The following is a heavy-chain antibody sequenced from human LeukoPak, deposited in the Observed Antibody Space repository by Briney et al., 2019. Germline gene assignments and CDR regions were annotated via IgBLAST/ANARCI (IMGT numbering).Heavy chain of an antibody. CDR1: GFTFSNAW. D-gene: IGHD4-17*01. V-gene: IGHV3-15*01. Sequence: GGSLRLSCAASGFTFSNAWMSWVRQAPGKGLEWVGRIKSKTDGGTTDYAAPVKGRFTISRDDSKNTLYLQMNSLKTEDTAVYYCTTDEPERWDYGDYAWEGYWGQGTLVTVSS. CDR2: IKSKTDGGTT. J-gene: IGHJ4*02. CDR3: TTDEPERWDYGDYAWEGY.